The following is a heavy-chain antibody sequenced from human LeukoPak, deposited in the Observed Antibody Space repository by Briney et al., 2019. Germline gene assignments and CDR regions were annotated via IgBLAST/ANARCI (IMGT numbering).Heavy chain of an antibody. V-gene: IGHV1-46*01. CDR3: ARGATYWFDP. CDR1: GDTGTFSSFA. CDR2: INPSGGST. J-gene: IGHJ5*02. D-gene: IGHD5-12*01. Sequence: ASVKVSCKASGDTGTFSSFAINWLRQAPGQGLEWMGIINPSGGSTSYAQKFQGRVTMTRDMSTSTVYMELSSLRSEDTAVYYCARGATYWFDPWGQGTLVTVSS.